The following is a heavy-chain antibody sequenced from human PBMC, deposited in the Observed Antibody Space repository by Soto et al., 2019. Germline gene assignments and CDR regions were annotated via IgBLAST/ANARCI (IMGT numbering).Heavy chain of an antibody. CDR2: IYSGGST. J-gene: IGHJ4*02. V-gene: IGHV3-53*04. Sequence: EVQLVESGGGLVQPGGSLRLSCAASGFTVSSNYMSWVRQAPGKGLEWVSVIYSGGSTYYAGSVKGRFTISRHNSKNTLYLQMNSLRAEDTAVYYCARRGGWLDGLAFDYWGQGTLVTVSS. D-gene: IGHD6-19*01. CDR1: GFTVSSNY. CDR3: ARRGGWLDGLAFDY.